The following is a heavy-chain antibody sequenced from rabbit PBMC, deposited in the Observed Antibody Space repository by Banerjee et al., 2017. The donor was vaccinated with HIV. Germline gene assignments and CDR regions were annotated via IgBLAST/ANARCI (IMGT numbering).Heavy chain of an antibody. J-gene: IGHJ4*01. Sequence: SLAASGGDLVKPGASLKLTCTASGFSFRSGYDMCWVRQAPGKGLEWIACIYGGSTAYIYYASWAKGRFTIAKTASNTVTLQMTSLTAADTATYFCARDRYAGDADDDYAIFKLWGPGTL. V-gene: IGHV1S40*01. D-gene: IGHD6-1*01. CDR2: IYGGSTAYI. CDR1: GFSFRSGYD. CDR3: ARDRYAGDADDDYAIFKL.